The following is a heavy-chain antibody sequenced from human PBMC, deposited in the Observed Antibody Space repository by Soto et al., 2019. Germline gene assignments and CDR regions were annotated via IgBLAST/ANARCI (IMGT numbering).Heavy chain of an antibody. CDR1: GFTFSSYA. J-gene: IGHJ1*01. CDR2: ISYDGSNK. Sequence: QVQLVESGGGVVQPGRSLRLSCAASGFTFSSYAMHWVRQAPGKGLEWVAVISYDGSNKYYADSVKGRFTISRDNSKNTLYLQMNSLRAEDTAVYYGARDGHCGGDCYEYFQHWGQGTLVTVSS. D-gene: IGHD2-21*02. V-gene: IGHV3-30-3*01. CDR3: ARDGHCGGDCYEYFQH.